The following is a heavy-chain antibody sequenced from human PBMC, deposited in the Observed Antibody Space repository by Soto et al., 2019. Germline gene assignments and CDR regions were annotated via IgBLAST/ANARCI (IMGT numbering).Heavy chain of an antibody. CDR1: GYTLTGYY. D-gene: IGHD6-13*01. CDR2: INPNSGGT. CDR3: ARLLGSSSVGWFDP. Sequence: ASVKVSCKASGYTLTGYYMHWVRQAPGQGLEWMGWINPNSGGTTYAQKFQGRVTMTRDTSISTAYLELSRLRSDDTAVYYCARLLGSSSVGWFDPWGQGTLVTVSS. J-gene: IGHJ5*02. V-gene: IGHV1-2*02.